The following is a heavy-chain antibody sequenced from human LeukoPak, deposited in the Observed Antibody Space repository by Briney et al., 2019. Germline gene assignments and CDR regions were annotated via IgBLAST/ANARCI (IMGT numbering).Heavy chain of an antibody. CDR3: ARAGQGYYYDTSAYYYDY. V-gene: IGHV1-18*01. J-gene: IGHJ4*02. CDR2: ISAYNGNP. Sequence: GASVKVSCKASGYTFTSYGISWVRQGPGQGLEWMGWISAYNGNPTYAQKLRGRVTVTTDTSTSTAYMELRSLISGDTAVYYCARAGQGYYYDTSAYYYDYWGQGTLVTVSS. CDR1: GYTFTSYG. D-gene: IGHD3-22*01.